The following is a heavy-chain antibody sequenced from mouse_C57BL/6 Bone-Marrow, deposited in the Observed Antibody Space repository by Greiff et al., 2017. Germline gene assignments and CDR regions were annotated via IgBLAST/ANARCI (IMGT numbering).Heavy chain of an antibody. V-gene: IGHV1-81*01. CDR1: GYTFTSYG. D-gene: IGHD2-1*01. Sequence: QVQLKESGAELARPGASVKLSCKASGYTFTSYGISWMKQRTGQGLEWIGEIYPRSGNTYYNEKFKGKATLTADKSSSTAYMELRSLTSEDSAVYFCAPYGNWYFDVWGTGTTVTVSS. J-gene: IGHJ1*03. CDR3: APYGNWYFDV. CDR2: IYPRSGNT.